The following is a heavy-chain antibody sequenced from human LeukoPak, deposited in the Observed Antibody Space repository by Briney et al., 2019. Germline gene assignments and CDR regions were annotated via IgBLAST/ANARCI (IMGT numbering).Heavy chain of an antibody. D-gene: IGHD5-18*01. CDR3: ARSGYSYGYDY. CDR1: GFTFSTYI. Sequence: GGSLRLSCAASGFTFSTYIMNWVRQAPGKGLEWVSSISSSSSYIYYADSVKGRFTIYRDNAKNSLFLQMNSLRAEDTAVYYCARSGYSYGYDYWGQGTLVTVSS. V-gene: IGHV3-21*01. CDR2: ISSSSSYI. J-gene: IGHJ4*02.